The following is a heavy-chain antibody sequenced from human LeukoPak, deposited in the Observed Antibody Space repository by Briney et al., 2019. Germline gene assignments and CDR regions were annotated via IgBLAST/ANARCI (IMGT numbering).Heavy chain of an antibody. J-gene: IGHJ4*02. CDR2: IYYSGST. Sequence: SETLSLTCTVSGGSISSSSYYWGWIRQPPGKGLEWIGSIYYSGSTYYNPSLKSRVTISVDTSKNQFSLKLSSVTAADTAVYYCAREGDGLIDYWGQGTLVTVSS. CDR3: AREGDGLIDY. CDR1: GGSISSSSYY. D-gene: IGHD5-24*01. V-gene: IGHV4-39*07.